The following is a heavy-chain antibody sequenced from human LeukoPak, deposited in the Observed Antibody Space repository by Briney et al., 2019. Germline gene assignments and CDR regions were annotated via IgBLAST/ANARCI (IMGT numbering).Heavy chain of an antibody. Sequence: GGSLRLSCAGSGFTFSNYATHWVRQPPGKGLEWVSSINSGSGGRSYYAVSVEGRFTISRDNSKNTLYLQMNSLRGEDTALYYCAKKGESLDYYAMDVWGQGTTVTVSS. V-gene: IGHV3-23*01. CDR1: GFTFSNYA. J-gene: IGHJ6*02. CDR2: INSGSGGRS. D-gene: IGHD3-10*01. CDR3: AKKGESLDYYAMDV.